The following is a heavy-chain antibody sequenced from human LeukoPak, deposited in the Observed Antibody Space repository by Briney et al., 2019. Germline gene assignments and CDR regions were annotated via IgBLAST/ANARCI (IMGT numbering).Heavy chain of an antibody. J-gene: IGHJ4*02. CDR3: ARDLAGYCSGGSCYDGALYPYYFDY. V-gene: IGHV3-48*01. CDR2: ISSSSSTI. Sequence: GGSLILSCAASGFTFSSYSMNWFRQAPGKGLEWVSYISSSSSTIYYADSVKGRFTISRDNAKNSLYLQMNSLRAEDKAVYYCARDLAGYCSGGSCYDGALYPYYFDYWGQGTLVTVSS. CDR1: GFTFSSYS. D-gene: IGHD2-15*01.